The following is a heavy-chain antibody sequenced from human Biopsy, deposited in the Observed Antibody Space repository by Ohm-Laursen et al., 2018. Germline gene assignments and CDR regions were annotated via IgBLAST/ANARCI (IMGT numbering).Heavy chain of an antibody. Sequence: SLRLSCAASGFIFSTYTMNWVRQAPGEGLEWVSSISSRSSDIYYADSVKGRFTISRDNAKNSLYLQMNSLRAEDTAVYYCARSRGSSGIATIYYYGMDVWGQGTTVTVS. D-gene: IGHD3-10*01. CDR3: ARSRGSSGIATIYYYGMDV. CDR1: GFIFSTYT. CDR2: ISSRSSDI. V-gene: IGHV3-21*01. J-gene: IGHJ6*02.